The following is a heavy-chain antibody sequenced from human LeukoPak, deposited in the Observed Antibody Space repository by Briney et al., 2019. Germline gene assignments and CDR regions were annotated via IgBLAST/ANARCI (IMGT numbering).Heavy chain of an antibody. D-gene: IGHD3-22*01. CDR2: ISYDGSSK. Sequence: GGSRRLCCAASGCTFNYYAMHWVRQAPGNGLEWKPVISYDGSSKYYADSVKGRFTISRDNSKNTLYLQMNSLRAEDTAVYYCARVLNYYDSSGYYFSYWGQGTLVTVSS. V-gene: IGHV3-30-3*01. CDR3: ARVLNYYDSSGYYFSY. CDR1: GCTFNYYA. J-gene: IGHJ4*02.